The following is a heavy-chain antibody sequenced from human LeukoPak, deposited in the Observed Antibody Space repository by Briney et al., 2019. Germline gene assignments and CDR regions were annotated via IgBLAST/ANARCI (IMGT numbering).Heavy chain of an antibody. Sequence: GGSLRLSCAASGFTFSSYAMHWVRQAPGKGLEWVAVISYDGSNKYYADSVKGRFTISRDNSKSTLYLQMNSLRAEDTAVYYCAREDSSGWYFRWFDPWGQGTLVTVSS. J-gene: IGHJ5*02. CDR1: GFTFSSYA. CDR3: AREDSSGWYFRWFDP. V-gene: IGHV3-30-3*01. D-gene: IGHD6-19*01. CDR2: ISYDGSNK.